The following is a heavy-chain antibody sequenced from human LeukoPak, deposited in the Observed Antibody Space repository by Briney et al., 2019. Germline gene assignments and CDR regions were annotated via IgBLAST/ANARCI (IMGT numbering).Heavy chain of an antibody. CDR3: ARVYDILTGYSPNFDY. V-gene: IGHV1-18*01. J-gene: IGHJ4*02. CDR1: GGTFSSGNA. D-gene: IGHD3-9*01. Sequence: ASVKVSCKASGGTFSSGNAISWVRQAPGQGLEWMGWISAYNGNTNYAQKLQGRVTMTTDTSTSTAYMELRSLRSDDTAVYYCARVYDILTGYSPNFDYWGQGTLVTVSS. CDR2: ISAYNGNT.